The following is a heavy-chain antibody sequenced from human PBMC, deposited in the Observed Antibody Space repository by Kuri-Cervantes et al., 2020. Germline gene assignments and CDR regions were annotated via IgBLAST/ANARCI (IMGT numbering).Heavy chain of an antibody. D-gene: IGHD1-14*01. CDR3: ARDIFANGLHWETTYYYFDY. V-gene: IGHV3-30-3*01. J-gene: IGHJ4*02. CDR2: ISYDGSNK. CDR1: GFTFSSYA. Sequence: GESLKISCAASGFTFSSYAMHWVRQAPGKGLEWVAVISYDGSNKYYADSVKGRFTISRDNSKNALCLQMNSLRAEATAVYYCARDIFANGLHWETTYYYFDYWGQGTLVTVSS.